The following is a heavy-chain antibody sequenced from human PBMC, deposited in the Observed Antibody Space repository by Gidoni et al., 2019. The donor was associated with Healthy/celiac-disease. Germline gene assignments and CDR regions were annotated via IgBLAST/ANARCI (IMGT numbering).Heavy chain of an antibody. D-gene: IGHD3-16*01. J-gene: IGHJ4*02. CDR3: ARSYTYFDY. V-gene: IGHV3-7*01. Sequence: EVQLVESGGGLVQPGGSLRLSCLASGFTFSSYWMSWVRQAPGKGLEWVANIKQDGSEKYYVDSVKGRFTISRDNAKNSLYLQMNSLRAEDTAVYYCARSYTYFDYWGQGTLVTVSS. CDR1: GFTFSSYW. CDR2: IKQDGSEK.